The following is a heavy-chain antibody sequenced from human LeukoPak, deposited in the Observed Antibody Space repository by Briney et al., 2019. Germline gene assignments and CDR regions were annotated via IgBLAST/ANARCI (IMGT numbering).Heavy chain of an antibody. Sequence: SETLSLTCTVSGGFISIYYWSWIRQPAGKGLEWMGRISISESTNYNSSLKSRVTILVDKSKNQFSLNLTSVTAADTDVYYRATERDRFYMDVWGKGTTVTVSS. J-gene: IGHJ6*03. CDR3: ATERDRFYMDV. CDR2: ISISEST. CDR1: GGFISIYY. V-gene: IGHV4-4*07. D-gene: IGHD3-3*01.